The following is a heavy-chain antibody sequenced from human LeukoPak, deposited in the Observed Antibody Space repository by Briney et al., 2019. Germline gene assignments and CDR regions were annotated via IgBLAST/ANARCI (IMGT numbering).Heavy chain of an antibody. Sequence: AGGSLRLSCAASGFTFDDYGMSWVRQAPGKGLEWVSGINWNGGSTGYADSVKGRFTISRDNAKNSLYLRMNSLRAEDTALYYCARYPTYYYDSSGYKEGSYFDYWGQGTLVTVSS. CDR2: INWNGGST. V-gene: IGHV3-20*04. CDR3: ARYPTYYYDSSGYKEGSYFDY. J-gene: IGHJ4*02. D-gene: IGHD3-22*01. CDR1: GFTFDDYG.